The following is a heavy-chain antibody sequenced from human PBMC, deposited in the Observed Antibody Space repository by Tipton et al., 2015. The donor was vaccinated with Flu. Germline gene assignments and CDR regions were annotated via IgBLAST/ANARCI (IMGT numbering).Heavy chain of an antibody. D-gene: IGHD1-26*01. Sequence: TLSPTCSVSGDSVRSDYYWGWIRQSPGKGLEWIGNSYHTGNTYYNPTLKGRATISVDTSKNQFSLKLSSVTAADTAVYYCARRWGATIYWYFDLWGRGTLVTVSS. V-gene: IGHV4-38-2*01. CDR2: SYHTGNT. CDR3: ARRWGATIYWYFDL. J-gene: IGHJ2*01. CDR1: GDSVRSDYY.